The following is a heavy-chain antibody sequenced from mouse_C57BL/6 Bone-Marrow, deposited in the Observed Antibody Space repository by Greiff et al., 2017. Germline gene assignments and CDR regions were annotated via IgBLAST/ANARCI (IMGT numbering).Heavy chain of an antibody. V-gene: IGHV1-80*01. CDR2: IYPGDGDT. D-gene: IGHD1-1*01. CDR3: ARRGCSSYWYFDV. CDR1: GYAFSSYW. J-gene: IGHJ1*03. Sequence: LQESGAELVKPGASVKISCKASGYAFSSYWMNWVKQRPGKGLEWIGQIYPGDGDTNYNGKFKGKATLTADKSSSTAYMQLSSLTSEDSAVYFCARRGCSSYWYFDVWGTGTTVTVSS.